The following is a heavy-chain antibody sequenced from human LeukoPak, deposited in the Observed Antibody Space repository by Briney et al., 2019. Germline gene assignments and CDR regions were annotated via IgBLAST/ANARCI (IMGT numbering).Heavy chain of an antibody. CDR2: IRQDGSDN. D-gene: IGHD1-1*01. J-gene: IGHJ6*03. V-gene: IGHV3-7*01. Sequence: GGSLRLSCAASGFTFSDYYMTWVRQAPGKGLEWLANIRQDGSDNYYADSVKGRFTISRDNAKNSLYLQMNSLRVEDTAIYYCARDPYNGAYSEGYYYYYMDVWGKGTTVTVSS. CDR3: ARDPYNGAYSEGYYYYYMDV. CDR1: GFTFSDYY.